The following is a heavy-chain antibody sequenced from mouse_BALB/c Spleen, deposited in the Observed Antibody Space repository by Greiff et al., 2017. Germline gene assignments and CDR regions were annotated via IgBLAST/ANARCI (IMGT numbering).Heavy chain of an antibody. CDR3: NAEGQLGLRLDY. D-gene: IGHD3-1*01. CDR1: GFNIKDYY. CDR2: IDPENGDT. Sequence: EVKLVESGAELVRSGASVKLSCTASGFNIKDYYMHWVKQRPEQGLEWIGWIDPENGDTEYAPKFQGKATMTADTSSNTAYLQLSSLTSEDTAVYYCNAEGQLGLRLDYWGQGTTLTVSS. V-gene: IGHV14-4*02. J-gene: IGHJ2*01.